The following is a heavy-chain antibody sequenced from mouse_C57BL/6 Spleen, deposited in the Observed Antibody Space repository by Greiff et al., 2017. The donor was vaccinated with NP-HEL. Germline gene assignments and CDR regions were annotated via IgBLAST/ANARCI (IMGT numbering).Heavy chain of an antibody. CDR3: ARLKTAQATVYFDY. D-gene: IGHD3-2*02. Sequence: QVQLQQPGAELVMPGASVKLSCKASGYTFTSYWMHWVKQRPGQGLEWIGEIDPSDSYTNYNQKFKGKATLTVDKSSSTAYMQLSSLTSEDSAVYYCARLKTAQATVYFDYWGKGTTLTVSS. CDR2: IDPSDSYT. CDR1: GYTFTSYW. V-gene: IGHV1-69*01. J-gene: IGHJ2*01.